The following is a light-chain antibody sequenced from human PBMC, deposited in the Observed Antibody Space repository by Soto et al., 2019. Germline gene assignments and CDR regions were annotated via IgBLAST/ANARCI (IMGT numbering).Light chain of an antibody. V-gene: IGKV1-9*01. J-gene: IGKJ4*01. CDR2: AAS. CDR3: QQLNSYPLT. Sequence: DIQLTQSPSFLSASVGDKVTITCRASQAISSSLAWDQQNPGKAPKLLIYAASTLQSGVPSRFSGSGSGTEFTLTISSLQPEDFATYYCQQLNSYPLTFGGGAKVEI. CDR1: QAISSS.